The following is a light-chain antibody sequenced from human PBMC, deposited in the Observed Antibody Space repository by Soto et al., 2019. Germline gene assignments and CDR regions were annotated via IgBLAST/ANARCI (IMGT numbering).Light chain of an antibody. Sequence: QSALTQPASVSGSPGQSITISCTVTSSDVGGYNYVSWYQQHPGKAPKLMIYEVSNRPSRVSNRFSGSKSGNTASLTISGLQAEDEADYYCSSYTSSSSGVFGTGTKVTVL. CDR3: SSYTSSSSGV. CDR1: SSDVGGYNY. CDR2: EVS. J-gene: IGLJ1*01. V-gene: IGLV2-14*01.